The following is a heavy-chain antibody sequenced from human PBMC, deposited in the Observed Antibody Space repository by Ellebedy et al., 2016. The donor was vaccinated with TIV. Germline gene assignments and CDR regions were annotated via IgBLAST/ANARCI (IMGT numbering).Heavy chain of an antibody. V-gene: IGHV3-21*06. CDR2: ISSTNTYI. J-gene: IGHJ4*02. Sequence: PGGSLRLSCAASGFTFNTYSLIWVRQAQGKGLEWVSSISSTNTYIYYADSVKGRLTISRDNAKNSLYLQMNNLRAEDTAVYYCARVPGDYWGQGTLVTVSS. D-gene: IGHD3-10*01. CDR3: ARVPGDY. CDR1: GFTFNTYS.